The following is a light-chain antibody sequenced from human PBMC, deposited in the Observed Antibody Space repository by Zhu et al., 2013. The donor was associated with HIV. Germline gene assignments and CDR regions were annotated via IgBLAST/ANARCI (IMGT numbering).Light chain of an antibody. CDR2: AAS. Sequence: DIQMTQSPSSVSASVGDRVTITCRASQGIGSWLAWFQQKPGKAPELLIYAASSLQGGVPSRFSGSGSGTDFTLTISSLQPEDFATYSCLQTNSFPYTFGQGTTLEIK. J-gene: IGKJ2*01. V-gene: IGKV1-12*01. CDR1: QGIGSW. CDR3: LQTNSFPYT.